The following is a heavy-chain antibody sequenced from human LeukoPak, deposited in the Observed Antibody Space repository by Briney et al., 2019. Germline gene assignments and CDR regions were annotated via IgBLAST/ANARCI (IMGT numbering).Heavy chain of an antibody. J-gene: IGHJ3*02. CDR3: ARLSLLLPDAFDI. V-gene: IGHV1-69*05. D-gene: IGHD1-26*01. Sequence: AASVKVSCKASGGTFSSYAISWVRQAPGQGLEWMGGIIPIFGTANYAQKLQGRVTMTTDTSTSTAYMELRSLRSDDTAVYYCARLSLLLPDAFDIWGQGTMVTVSS. CDR2: IIPIFGTA. CDR1: GGTFSSYA.